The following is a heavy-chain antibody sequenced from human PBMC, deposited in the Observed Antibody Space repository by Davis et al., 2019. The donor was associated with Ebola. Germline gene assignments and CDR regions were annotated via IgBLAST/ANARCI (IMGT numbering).Heavy chain of an antibody. CDR2: ISSSSSYI. Sequence: PGGSLRLSCAASGFTFSSYSMNWVRQAPGKGLEWVSSISSSSSYIYYADSVKGRFTISRDNAKNSLYLQMNSLRAEDTAVYYCARDLPYIVVVPAAFLGYYMDVWGKGTTVTVSS. V-gene: IGHV3-21*01. CDR1: GFTFSSYS. CDR3: ARDLPYIVVVPAAFLGYYMDV. D-gene: IGHD2-2*01. J-gene: IGHJ6*03.